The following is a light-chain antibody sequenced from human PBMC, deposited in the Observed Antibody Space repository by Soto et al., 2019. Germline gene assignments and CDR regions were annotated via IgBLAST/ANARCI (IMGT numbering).Light chain of an antibody. Sequence: QSALTQPRSVSGSPGQSVTISCTGTSSDVGGYNYVSWYQQYPGKAPKLMIYEVSKRPSRVPDRFSGSKFGNTASLTISGVQAEDKADYYCCSYAGSPYVFGTGTKLTVL. J-gene: IGLJ1*01. CDR3: CSYAGSPYV. CDR1: SSDVGGYNY. CDR2: EVS. V-gene: IGLV2-11*01.